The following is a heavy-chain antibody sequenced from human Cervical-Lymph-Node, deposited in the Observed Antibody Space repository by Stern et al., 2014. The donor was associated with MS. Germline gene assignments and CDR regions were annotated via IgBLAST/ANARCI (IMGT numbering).Heavy chain of an antibody. CDR1: GYRFINNW. Sequence: VQLVQSGAEARKPGDSLKISCKTSGYRFINNWIAWVRQVPGKGLEWIGLIYPSGSDVRYSPSFQGHVSISVDKSISTAYLQWNSLKASDTGVYYCARWSVACDSWGQGALITVSS. CDR2: IYPSGSDV. CDR3: ARWSVACDS. J-gene: IGHJ4*02. V-gene: IGHV5-51*03.